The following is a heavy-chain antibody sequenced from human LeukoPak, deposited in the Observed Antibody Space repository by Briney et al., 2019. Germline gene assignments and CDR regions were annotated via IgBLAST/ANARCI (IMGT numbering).Heavy chain of an antibody. CDR3: ATSYSGSYLLVDAFDI. Sequence: SETLSLTCTVSGVSISSYCWSWIRQPPGKGLEWMAYIYYSGSTNYNPSLKSRVTISVDTSKNQFPLKLSSVTAADTAVYYCATSYSGSYLLVDAFDIWGQGTMVTVSS. J-gene: IGHJ3*02. CDR2: IYYSGST. D-gene: IGHD1-26*01. V-gene: IGHV4-59*08. CDR1: GVSISSYC.